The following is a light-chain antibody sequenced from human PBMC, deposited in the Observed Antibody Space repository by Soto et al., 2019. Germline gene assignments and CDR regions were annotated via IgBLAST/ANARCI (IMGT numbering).Light chain of an antibody. CDR3: QQFSRPPLT. V-gene: IGKV3-20*01. CDR1: QSVRSN. J-gene: IGKJ4*01. Sequence: EIVMTQSPVTLSVSPGERATLSCRASQSVRSNLAWYQQKPGQAPSLLIYGVSSRATGIPDRFSGSGSGTDFTLTISRLEPEDFAVYFCQQFSRPPLTFGGGTKV. CDR2: GVS.